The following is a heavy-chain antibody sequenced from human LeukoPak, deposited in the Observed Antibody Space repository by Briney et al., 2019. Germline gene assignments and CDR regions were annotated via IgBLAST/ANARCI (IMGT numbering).Heavy chain of an antibody. Sequence: ASVKVSCKASGYTFTSNYIHWVRQAPGQGLEWMGMIYPRDGSTSYAQKSQGRVTVTRDTSTSTVHMELSGLRSEDTAVYYCARDQEGFDYWGQGTLVTVSS. J-gene: IGHJ4*02. V-gene: IGHV1-46*01. CDR1: GYTFTSNY. CDR3: ARDQEGFDY. CDR2: IYPRDGST.